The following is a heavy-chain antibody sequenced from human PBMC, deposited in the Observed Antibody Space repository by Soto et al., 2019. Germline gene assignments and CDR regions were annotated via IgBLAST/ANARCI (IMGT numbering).Heavy chain of an antibody. D-gene: IGHD3-16*01. J-gene: IGHJ4*02. CDR2: FVPLFGTT. CDR1: GGTFSGYV. Sequence: QLVQSGSEVKKPGSSVKVSCQASGGTFSGYVVTWVRQAPGQGLEWMGEFVPLFGTTNYAQRFSGRIKRTAEESTSTAYMELRTLRSDDTAVYYCATHGLGVSSPPYFDNWGQGTLVTVSS. CDR3: ATHGLGVSSPPYFDN. V-gene: IGHV1-69*01.